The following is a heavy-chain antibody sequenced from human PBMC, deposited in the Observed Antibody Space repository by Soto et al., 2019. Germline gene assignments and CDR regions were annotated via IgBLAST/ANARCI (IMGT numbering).Heavy chain of an antibody. V-gene: IGHV1-2*04. Sequence: ASVKVSCKASGYTFTGYYMHWVRQAPGQGLEWMGWINPNSGGTNYAQKFQGWGTMTRDTSISKAYMELSRLRADDTARYYGTRDLTSFVRVSEAYYYYGMDVWGQGTTVTVSS. CDR3: TRDLTSFVRVSEAYYYYGMDV. CDR2: INPNSGGT. J-gene: IGHJ6*02. CDR1: GYTFTGYY. D-gene: IGHD2-2*01.